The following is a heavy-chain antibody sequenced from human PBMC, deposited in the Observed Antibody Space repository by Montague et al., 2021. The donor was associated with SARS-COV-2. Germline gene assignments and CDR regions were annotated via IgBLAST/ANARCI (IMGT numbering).Heavy chain of an antibody. CDR3: ARALSITIFGVVGSFDY. Sequence: TLSLTCTVSGGSIRSGGYNWSWIRQHPGKGLEWIGYIYYSGSTYYNPSLKSRVTISVDTSKNQFSLKLSSVTAADTAVYYCARALSITIFGVVGSFDYWGQGTLVTVSS. D-gene: IGHD3-3*01. J-gene: IGHJ4*02. CDR1: GGSIRSGGYN. V-gene: IGHV4-31*03. CDR2: IYYSGST.